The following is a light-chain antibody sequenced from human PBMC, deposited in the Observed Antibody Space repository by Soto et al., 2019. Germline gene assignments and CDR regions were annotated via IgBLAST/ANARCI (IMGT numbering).Light chain of an antibody. CDR2: GLS. Sequence: EIVLTQSPDTLSLSPGERATLSCRASQTVTSGYLAWYQQKPGQAPRLLMYGLSTGDTGVPDRFSGSGSGTDFTLTISRLEPEDFAVDFCQVYGSSSKTFGQGTRVEFK. CDR1: QTVTSGY. CDR3: QVYGSSSKT. V-gene: IGKV3-20*01. J-gene: IGKJ1*01.